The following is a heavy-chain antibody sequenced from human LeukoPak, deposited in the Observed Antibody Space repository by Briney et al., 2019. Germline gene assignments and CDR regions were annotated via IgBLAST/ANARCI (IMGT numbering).Heavy chain of an antibody. CDR3: ASGQDSGSPFDY. Sequence: AASVKVSCKASGGTFSSYAISWVRQAPGQGLEWMGGIIPIFGTANYAQKFQGRVTITTDESTSTAYMELSSLRPEDTAVYYCASGQDSGSPFDYWGQGTLVTVSS. D-gene: IGHD1-26*01. CDR2: IIPIFGTA. V-gene: IGHV1-69*05. CDR1: GGTFSSYA. J-gene: IGHJ4*02.